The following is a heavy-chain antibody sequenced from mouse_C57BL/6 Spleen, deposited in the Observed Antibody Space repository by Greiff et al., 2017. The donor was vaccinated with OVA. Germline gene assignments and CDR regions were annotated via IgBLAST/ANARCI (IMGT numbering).Heavy chain of an antibody. J-gene: IGHJ2*01. CDR2: IYPGSGST. CDR1: GYTFTSYW. Sequence: QVQLQQPGAELVKPGASVKMSCKASGYTFTSYWITWVKQRPGQGLEWIGDIYPGSGSTNYNEKFKSKATLTVDTSSSTAYMQLSSLTSEDSAVYDCARRANYYGSSQYYFDYWGQGTTLTVSS. D-gene: IGHD1-1*01. CDR3: ARRANYYGSSQYYFDY. V-gene: IGHV1-55*01.